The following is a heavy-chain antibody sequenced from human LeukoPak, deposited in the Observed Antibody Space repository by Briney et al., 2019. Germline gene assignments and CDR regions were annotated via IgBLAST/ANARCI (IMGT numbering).Heavy chain of an antibody. CDR1: GFTFSSYW. CDR2: IKQDGGVK. CDR3: ARDRYSSGWYDGGY. D-gene: IGHD6-19*01. Sequence: GGSLRLSCTASGFTFSSYWMSWVRQAPGKVLEWVATIKQDGGVKNYVDSVKGRFTVSRDNAENSLYLQMSSLRVEDTAVYYCARDRYSSGWYDGGYWGQGTLVTVSS. J-gene: IGHJ4*02. V-gene: IGHV3-7*03.